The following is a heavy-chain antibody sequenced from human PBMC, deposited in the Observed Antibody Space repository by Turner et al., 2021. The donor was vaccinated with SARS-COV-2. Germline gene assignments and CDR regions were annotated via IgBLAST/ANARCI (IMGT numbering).Heavy chain of an antibody. V-gene: IGHV4-39*01. CDR1: GGSIYSSSYY. D-gene: IGHD2-15*01. Sequence: QLQLQESGPGLVKPSETLSLTCSVSGGSIYSSSYYWGWVRQPPGKGLEWLGTIYYTGSAYYNPSLKSRVAISVRTSTNQFSLKLRSVTAADTAVYYCARLGFCSGGSCSFDHWGQGTLVNVS. J-gene: IGHJ4*02. CDR3: ARLGFCSGGSCSFDH. CDR2: IYYTGSA.